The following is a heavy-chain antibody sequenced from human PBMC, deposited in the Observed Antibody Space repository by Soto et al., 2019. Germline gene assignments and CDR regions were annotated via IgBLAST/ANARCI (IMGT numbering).Heavy chain of an antibody. CDR2: IRSKAYGGTT. J-gene: IGHJ5*02. Sequence: PGGSLRLSCTASGFTFGDYAMSWFRQAPGEGLEWVGFIRSKAYGGTTEYAASVKGRFTISRDDSKSIAYLQMNSLKTEDTAVNYCTRTQELPDWFDPWGQGTLVTVS. D-gene: IGHD1-7*01. CDR3: TRTQELPDWFDP. CDR1: GFTFGDYA. V-gene: IGHV3-49*03.